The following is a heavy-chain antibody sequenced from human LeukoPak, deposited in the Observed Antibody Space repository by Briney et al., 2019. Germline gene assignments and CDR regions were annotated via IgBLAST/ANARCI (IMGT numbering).Heavy chain of an antibody. CDR2: IKQDGSEK. Sequence: GGSLRLSCAASGFTFSSYWMSWVRQAPGKGLEWVANIKQDGSEKYYVDSLKGRFTISRDNAKNSLYLQMNSLRAEDTAVYYCAKVAVVPASTDWFDPWGQGTLVTVSS. D-gene: IGHD2-2*01. V-gene: IGHV3-7*03. CDR1: GFTFSSYW. CDR3: AKVAVVPASTDWFDP. J-gene: IGHJ5*02.